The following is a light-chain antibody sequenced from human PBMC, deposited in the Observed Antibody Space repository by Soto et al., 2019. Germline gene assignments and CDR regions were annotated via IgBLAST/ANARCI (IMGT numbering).Light chain of an antibody. V-gene: IGKV3-15*01. J-gene: IGKJ1*01. Sequence: IMMTQSAATLSVSLGERATLSCRAGQTIYSNVAWYQQRPGQAPRLLIYRASTRATGVPARFSGSGSGTEFTLTISSLQSEDFPIYYCQPYQNLWTYGQGTKVDIK. CDR2: RAS. CDR3: QPYQNLWT. CDR1: QTIYSN.